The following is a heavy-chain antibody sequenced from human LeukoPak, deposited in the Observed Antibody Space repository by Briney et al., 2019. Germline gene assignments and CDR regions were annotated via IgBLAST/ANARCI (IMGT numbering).Heavy chain of an antibody. Sequence: GGSLRLSCAGSGFIFGDYGMSWVRQAPGKGLEWVGGINWNAASTGYADFVKGRFTVSRDNAKNTLYLQMSNLRVEDTALYYCVGGNGRGWIRRFDSWGQGTLVIVSS. CDR2: INWNAAST. J-gene: IGHJ5*01. D-gene: IGHD1-26*01. CDR3: VGGNGRGWIRRFDS. CDR1: GFIFGDYG. V-gene: IGHV3-20*04.